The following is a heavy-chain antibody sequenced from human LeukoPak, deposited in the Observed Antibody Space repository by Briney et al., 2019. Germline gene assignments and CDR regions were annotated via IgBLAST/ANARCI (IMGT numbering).Heavy chain of an antibody. J-gene: IGHJ4*02. CDR1: GFTFSSYS. CDR3: ARDRQIAAAAYYFDY. CDR2: ISTDGNDK. Sequence: PGGSLRLSCAASGFTFSSYSMNWVRQAPGKGLEWVAVISTDGNDKHYAESVKGRFTISRDNSKNTLYLQMNSLRVEDTAVYYCARDRQIAAAAYYFDYWGQGTLVTVSS. D-gene: IGHD6-25*01. V-gene: IGHV3-30*03.